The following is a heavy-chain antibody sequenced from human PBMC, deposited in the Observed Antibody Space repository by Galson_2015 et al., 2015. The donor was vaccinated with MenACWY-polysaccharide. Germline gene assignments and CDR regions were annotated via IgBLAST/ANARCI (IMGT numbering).Heavy chain of an antibody. D-gene: IGHD3-22*01. J-gene: IGHJ4*02. V-gene: IGHV3-23*01. CDR1: GFTFSSYP. CDR3: AKFTTGGWHEEVHY. CDR2: IGGSGGIT. Sequence: SLRLSCAASGFTFSSYPMTWVRQAPGKGLEWVSAIGGSGGITYYADSVKGRFTISRDNSKNTLYLEMNSLRAEDTAVYYCAKFTTGGWHEEVHYRVQGTLVTVTS.